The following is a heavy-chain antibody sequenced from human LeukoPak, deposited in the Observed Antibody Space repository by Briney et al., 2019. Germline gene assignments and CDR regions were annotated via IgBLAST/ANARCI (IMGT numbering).Heavy chain of an antibody. J-gene: IGHJ5*02. CDR1: GGSVSRSPYY. CDR2: IYYSGST. V-gene: IGHV4-39*07. D-gene: IGHD6-13*01. CDR3: ARAGGSSWYGNNWFDP. Sequence: SETLSLTCTVSGGSVSRSPYYWGWIRQPPGKGLEWIGNIYYSGSTYYNPSPKSRVTISVDTSKNQFSLKLSSVTAADTAVYYCARAGGSSWYGNNWFDPWGQGTLVTVSS.